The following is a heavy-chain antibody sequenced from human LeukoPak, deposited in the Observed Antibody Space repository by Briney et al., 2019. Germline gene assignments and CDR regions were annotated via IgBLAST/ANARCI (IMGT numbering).Heavy chain of an antibody. CDR3: AKGYYDILTGYYFDC. CDR2: ISGSGGST. CDR1: GFTFSSYA. Sequence: GGSLRLSCAASGFTFSSYAMSWVRQAPGKGLEWVSAISGSGGSTYYADSVKGRFTISRDNSKNTLYLQMNSLRAEDAAVYYCAKGYYDILTGYYFDCWGQGTLVTVSS. J-gene: IGHJ4*02. V-gene: IGHV3-23*01. D-gene: IGHD3-9*01.